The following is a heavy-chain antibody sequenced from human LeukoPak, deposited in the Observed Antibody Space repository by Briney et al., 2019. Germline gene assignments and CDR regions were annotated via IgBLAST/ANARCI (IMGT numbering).Heavy chain of an antibody. CDR2: TYYSGST. Sequence: SETLSLTCTVSGGSISSYYWSWIRQPPGKGLEWMGYTYYSGSTHYNPSLRSRVTMSIDTSKNQFSLKLSSVTAADTAVYHCARGVLDSGSSGLVWFDPWGQGTLVTVSS. CDR1: GGSISSYY. D-gene: IGHD6-6*01. V-gene: IGHV4-59*08. J-gene: IGHJ5*02. CDR3: ARGVLDSGSSGLVWFDP.